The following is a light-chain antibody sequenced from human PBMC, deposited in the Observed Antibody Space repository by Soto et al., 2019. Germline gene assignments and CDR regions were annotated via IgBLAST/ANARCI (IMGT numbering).Light chain of an antibody. CDR1: QTVSNY. Sequence: EIVLTQSPATLSLSPGERATLSCGASQTVSNYLLWYQQKPGQAPRLLIYDASNRATGIPARFSGSGSETDFTLTISSLEPEDVAVYYCQQRMNWPLTFGQGTRLEIK. CDR3: QQRMNWPLT. J-gene: IGKJ5*01. CDR2: DAS. V-gene: IGKV3-11*01.